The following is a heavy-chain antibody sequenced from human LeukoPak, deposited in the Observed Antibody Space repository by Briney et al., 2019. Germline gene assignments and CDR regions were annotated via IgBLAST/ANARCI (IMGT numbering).Heavy chain of an antibody. D-gene: IGHD4-17*01. V-gene: IGHV4-59*01. Sequence: PSETLSLTCTVSGGSISSYYWSWIRQPPGKGLEWIGYIYYSGSTNYNPSLKSRVTISVDTSKNQFSLKLSSVTAADTAVYYCARENYGDYSNAFDIWGQGTMVTVSS. CDR1: GGSISSYY. CDR3: ARENYGDYSNAFDI. J-gene: IGHJ3*02. CDR2: IYYSGST.